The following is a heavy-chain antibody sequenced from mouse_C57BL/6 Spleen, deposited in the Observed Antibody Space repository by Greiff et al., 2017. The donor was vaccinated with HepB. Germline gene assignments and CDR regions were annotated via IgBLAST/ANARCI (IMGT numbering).Heavy chain of an antibody. CDR2: IYPGDGDT. CDR1: GYAFSSSW. V-gene: IGHV1-82*01. Sequence: QVQLKQSGPELVKPGASVKISCKASGYAFSSSWMNWVKQRPGKGLEWIGRIYPGDGDTNYNGKFKGKATLTADKSSSTAYMQLSSLTSEDSAVYFCASYYGSSYPYAMDYWGQGTSVTVSS. CDR3: ASYYGSSYPYAMDY. J-gene: IGHJ4*01. D-gene: IGHD1-1*01.